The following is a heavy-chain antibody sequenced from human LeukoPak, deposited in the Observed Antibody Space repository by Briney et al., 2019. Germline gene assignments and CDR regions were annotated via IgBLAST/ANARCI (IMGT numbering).Heavy chain of an antibody. CDR1: GFTFSSYG. CDR2: IWYDGSNK. CDR3: AKVADSAMVLTGGFDY. D-gene: IGHD5-18*01. V-gene: IGHV3-33*06. J-gene: IGHJ4*02. Sequence: PGRSLRLSCAASGFTFSSYGMHWVRQAPGKGLEWVAVIWYDGSNKYYADSVKGRFTISRDNSKNTLYLQMNSLRAEDTAVYYCAKVADSAMVLTGGFDYWGQGTLVTVSS.